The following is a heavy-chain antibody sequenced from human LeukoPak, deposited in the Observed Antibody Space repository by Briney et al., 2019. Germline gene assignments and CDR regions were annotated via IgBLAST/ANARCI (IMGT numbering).Heavy chain of an antibody. CDR2: IIPTSGLP. CDR1: GGTFSSYG. Sequence: SVKVSCKASGGTFSSYGINWVRQAPGQGLEWMGGIIPTSGLPNHAQKFQGRVTITTDESTVYMEMRNLRSEDTAVYYCAREVGGAFDHWGQGSLVTVSS. V-gene: IGHV1-69*05. CDR3: AREVGGAFDH. J-gene: IGHJ4*02. D-gene: IGHD3-16*01.